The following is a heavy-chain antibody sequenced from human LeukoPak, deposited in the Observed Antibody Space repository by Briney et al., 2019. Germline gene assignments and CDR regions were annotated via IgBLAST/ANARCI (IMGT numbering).Heavy chain of an antibody. D-gene: IGHD3-10*01. V-gene: IGHV5-51*01. CDR1: GYGFTSYC. CDR2: IYPDDSDT. J-gene: IGHJ4*02. Sequence: GESLKISCKGSGYGFTSYCIGWVRQMPGKGLEWMGIIYPDDSDTRYSPSFQGQVTISADKSISTAYLQWSSLQASDTAIYYCARGESGELWYYFHYWGQGTLVTVSS. CDR3: ARGESGELWYYFHY.